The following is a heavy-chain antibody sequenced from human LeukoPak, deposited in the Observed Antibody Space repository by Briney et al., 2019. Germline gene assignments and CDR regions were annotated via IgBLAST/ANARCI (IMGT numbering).Heavy chain of an antibody. CDR3: ARGYGDSIHFDY. Sequence: GGSLRLSCAASGFTFSSYWMSWVRQAPGKGLEWVANIKRDGSEKYYVDSVKGRFTISRDNAKDSLYLQMNSLRAEEAAVYYCARGYGDSIHFDYWGQGTLVTVSS. D-gene: IGHD4-17*01. V-gene: IGHV3-7*04. CDR1: GFTFSSYW. J-gene: IGHJ4*02. CDR2: IKRDGSEK.